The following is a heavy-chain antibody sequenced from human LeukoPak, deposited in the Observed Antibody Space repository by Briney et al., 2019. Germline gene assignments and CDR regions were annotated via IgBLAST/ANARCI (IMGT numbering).Heavy chain of an antibody. CDR2: IKQDGSII. V-gene: IGHV3-7*01. Sequence: GGSLRLSCAASGFTFSDYWMTWVRQAPGKGLEWVANIKQDGSIIWYVDSVKGRFTISRDNAKNSLYLQMNSLRTDDTAVYYCARKGLPDHWGQGTLATVSS. CDR1: GFTFSDYW. CDR3: ARKGLPDH. J-gene: IGHJ4*02.